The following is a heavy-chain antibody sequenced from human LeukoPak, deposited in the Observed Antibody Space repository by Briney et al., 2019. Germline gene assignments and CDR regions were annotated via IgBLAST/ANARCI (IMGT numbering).Heavy chain of an antibody. Sequence: GGSLRLSCAASGFTFSSYAMSWVRQAPGKGLEWVSAISGNGDITYYTDSVKGRFTISRDNSKNTLYLQMNNLRAEDTAVYYCAKSPLAVAGTGNWFDPWGQGTLVTVSS. V-gene: IGHV3-23*01. D-gene: IGHD6-19*01. J-gene: IGHJ5*02. CDR2: ISGNGDIT. CDR1: GFTFSSYA. CDR3: AKSPLAVAGTGNWFDP.